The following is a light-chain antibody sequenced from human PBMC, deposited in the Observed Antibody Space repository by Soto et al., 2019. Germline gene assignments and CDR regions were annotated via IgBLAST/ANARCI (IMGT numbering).Light chain of an antibody. CDR1: HKISSTV. J-gene: IGKJ5*01. V-gene: IGKV3-20*01. CDR2: GAS. Sequence: EIVLTQSPGILSLSPGERATLSCRASHKISSTVLAWYQQKPGQAPRLLIYGASSRTTGIPDRFSGSGSGTDFTLSISCLQSEDYAVYYCHLLNILPTLGQGTRLEI. CDR3: HLLNILPT.